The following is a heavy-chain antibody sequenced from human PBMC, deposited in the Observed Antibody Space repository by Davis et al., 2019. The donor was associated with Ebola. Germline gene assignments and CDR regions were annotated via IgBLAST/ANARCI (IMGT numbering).Heavy chain of an antibody. J-gene: IGHJ3*02. D-gene: IGHD1-7*01. CDR2: INHSGST. CDR3: ARESAGTVLGAFDI. Sequence: MPSETLSLTCAVYGGSFSGYYWSWIRQPPGKGLEWIGEINHSGSTNYNPSLKSRVTISVDTSKNQFSLKLSSVTAADTAVYYCARESAGTVLGAFDIWGQGTMVTVSS. V-gene: IGHV4-34*01. CDR1: GGSFSGYY.